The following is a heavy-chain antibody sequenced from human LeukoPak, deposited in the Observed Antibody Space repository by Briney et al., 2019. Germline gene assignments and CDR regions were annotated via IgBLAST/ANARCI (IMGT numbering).Heavy chain of an antibody. Sequence: ASVKVSCKASGYTFTSYDINWVRQATGQGLEWMGWMNPNSGNTGYAQKFQGRVTMTRNTSISTAYKELSSLRSEDTAVYYCARVGYCSGGSCYHWGQGTLVTVSS. D-gene: IGHD2-15*01. CDR2: MNPNSGNT. J-gene: IGHJ5*02. V-gene: IGHV1-8*01. CDR3: ARVGYCSGGSCYH. CDR1: GYTFTSYD.